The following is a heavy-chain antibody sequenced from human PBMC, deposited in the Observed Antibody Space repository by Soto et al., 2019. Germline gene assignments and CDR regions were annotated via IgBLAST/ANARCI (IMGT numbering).Heavy chain of an antibody. J-gene: IGHJ4*02. Sequence: SVKVSCKASGGTFSSYAISWVRQAPGQGLEWMGGIIPIFGTANYAQKFQGRVTITADESTSTAYMELSSLRSEDTAVYYCARGPPLDSSGYYPHFDYWGQGTLVTVSS. CDR3: ARGPPLDSSGYYPHFDY. V-gene: IGHV1-69*13. CDR1: GGTFSSYA. D-gene: IGHD3-22*01. CDR2: IIPIFGTA.